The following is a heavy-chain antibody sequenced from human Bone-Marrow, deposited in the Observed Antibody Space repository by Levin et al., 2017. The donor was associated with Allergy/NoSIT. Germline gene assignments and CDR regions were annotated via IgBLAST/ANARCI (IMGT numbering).Heavy chain of an antibody. CDR2: ISYSSSFI. CDR1: GFSFSTYS. V-gene: IGHV3-21*01. J-gene: IGHJ4*02. Sequence: GGSLRLSCAASGFSFSTYSMTWLRQAPGKGLEWVASISYSSSFIYYADSVKGRFTISRDNSQTSLYLQMDSLRAEDTADYYCACRTDGYKVYWGLGTLVTVSS. D-gene: IGHD5-24*01. CDR3: ACRTDGYKVY.